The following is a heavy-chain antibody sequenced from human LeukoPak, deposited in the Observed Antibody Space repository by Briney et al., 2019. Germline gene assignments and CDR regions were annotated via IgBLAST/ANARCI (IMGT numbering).Heavy chain of an antibody. CDR3: ARGIGDVEGFITVPPFDY. CDR2: IYPGDSDT. Sequence: GESLTISFLGSGYTFTSYWIGWVRQMPGKGLEWMWIIYPGDSDTRYSTALQGQVTISADKSISTAYLQWSSLKASDTAMYYCARGIGDVEGFITVPPFDYWGRGTLVTVSS. V-gene: IGHV5-51*01. J-gene: IGHJ4*02. D-gene: IGHD3-22*01. CDR1: GYTFTSYW.